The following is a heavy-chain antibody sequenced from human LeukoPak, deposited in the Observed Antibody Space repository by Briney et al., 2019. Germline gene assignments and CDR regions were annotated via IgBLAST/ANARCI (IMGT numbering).Heavy chain of an antibody. CDR3: AELGITMIGGV. V-gene: IGHV3-13*01. CDR2: IGTAGDT. J-gene: IGHJ6*04. Sequence: PGGSLRLSCAASGFTFSSHDMHWVRQATGRGLEWVSAIGTAGDTYYPASVKGRFTISRENAKNSLYLQMNSLRAEDTAVYYCAELGITMIGGVWGKGTTVTISS. CDR1: GFTFSSHD. D-gene: IGHD3-10*02.